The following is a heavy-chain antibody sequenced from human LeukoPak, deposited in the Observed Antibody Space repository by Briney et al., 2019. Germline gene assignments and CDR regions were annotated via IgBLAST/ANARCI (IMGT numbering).Heavy chain of an antibody. J-gene: IGHJ4*02. CDR3: AREASSSGYWDYYDNTAVRLGPFDN. V-gene: IGHV1-69*04. CDR2: IIPIVGRV. CDR1: GDIFSSYG. D-gene: IGHD3-22*01. Sequence: SVKVSCKDYGDIFSSYGVVWVRQAPGQGLEWMGRIIPIVGRVNYAQKFQDRVTITADKSTSTVYMELSSLRSEDTAVYYCAREASSSGYWDYYDNTAVRLGPFDNWGQGTLVTVSS.